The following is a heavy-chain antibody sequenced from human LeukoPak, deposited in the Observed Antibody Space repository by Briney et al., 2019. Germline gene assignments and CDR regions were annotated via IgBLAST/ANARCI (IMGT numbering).Heavy chain of an antibody. CDR3: ARELPPIPIAAAGRVAFDI. D-gene: IGHD6-13*01. V-gene: IGHV3-21*01. Sequence: GGSLRLSCAASGFTFSSYRMNWVGQAPGKGLEWGSSISSSSRYIDYADSVKGRFTISRDNAKNSLYLQVDSWRAEEPAVYTCARELPPIPIAAAGRVAFDIWGQGTMVTVSS. CDR1: GFTFSSYR. J-gene: IGHJ3*02. CDR2: ISSSSRYI.